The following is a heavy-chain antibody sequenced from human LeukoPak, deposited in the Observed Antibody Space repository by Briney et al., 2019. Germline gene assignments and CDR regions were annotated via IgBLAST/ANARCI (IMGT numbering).Heavy chain of an antibody. CDR1: GGTFSSYA. CDR2: IIPIFGTA. D-gene: IGHD2-2*01. CDR3: ARGGYCSSTSCYGWFDP. J-gene: IGHJ5*02. Sequence: ASVRVSCKASGGTFSSYAISWVRQAPGQGLEWMGGIIPIFGTANYAQKFHGRVTITTDESTSTAYMELSSLRSEDTAVYYCARGGYCSSTSCYGWFDPWGQGTLVTVSS. V-gene: IGHV1-69*05.